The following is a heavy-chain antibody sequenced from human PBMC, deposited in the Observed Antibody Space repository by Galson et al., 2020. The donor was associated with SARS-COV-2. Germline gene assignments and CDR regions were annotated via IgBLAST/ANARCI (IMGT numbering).Heavy chain of an antibody. J-gene: IGHJ6*02. D-gene: IGHD3-10*01. CDR3: SADGSGSTYYYGMDV. CDR1: GGSISSGSYY. V-gene: IGHV4-61*02. Sequence: SETLSLTCTVSGGSISSGSYYWSWIRQPAGKGLEWIGRIYTSGRTNYNPSLKSRVTISVDTSKNQFSLKLSSVTAADTAVYYCSADGSGSTYYYGMDVWGQGTTVTVSS. CDR2: IYTSGRT.